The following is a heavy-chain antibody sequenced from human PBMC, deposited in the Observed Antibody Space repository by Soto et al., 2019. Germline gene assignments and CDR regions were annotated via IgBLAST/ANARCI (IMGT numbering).Heavy chain of an antibody. CDR1: GGSISGYY. Sequence: VQLRESGPRLVKPSETLSLTCSVSGGSISGYYWSWIRQTPGKGLEWIGYIFYSGSSSYKPSLKSRLTKSVDTSKNQFSLRLTSVTAADTAVYYCARAKGAAGSGLFDQWGQGTLVTVSS. V-gene: IGHV4-59*01. J-gene: IGHJ4*02. CDR3: ARAKGAAGSGLFDQ. CDR2: IFYSGSS. D-gene: IGHD6-13*01.